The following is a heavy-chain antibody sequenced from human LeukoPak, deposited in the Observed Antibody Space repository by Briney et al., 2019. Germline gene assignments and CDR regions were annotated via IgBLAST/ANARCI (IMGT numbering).Heavy chain of an antibody. CDR1: GGSISSGDYY. CDR2: IYYSGST. Sequence: SQTLSLTCTVSGGSISSGDYYWSWIRQPPGEGLEWIGYIYYSGSTYYNPSPKSRVTISVDTSKNQFSLKLSSVTAADTAVYYCARAIYCSGGSCYLGKYYYYYMDVWGKGTTVTVSS. J-gene: IGHJ6*03. CDR3: ARAIYCSGGSCYLGKYYYYYMDV. V-gene: IGHV4-30-4*08. D-gene: IGHD2-15*01.